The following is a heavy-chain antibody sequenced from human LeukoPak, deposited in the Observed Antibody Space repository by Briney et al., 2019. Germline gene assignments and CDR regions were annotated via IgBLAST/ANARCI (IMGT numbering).Heavy chain of an antibody. V-gene: IGHV3-66*01. D-gene: IGHD3-16*01. J-gene: IGHJ4*02. CDR1: GFTVSSNY. CDR3: ARGEGVWYFDY. Sequence: GGSLRLSCAASGFTVSSNYMSWVGQAPVKGLEWVSVIYSGGSTYYADSVKGRFTISRDNSKNTLYLQMNSLRAEDTAVYYCARGEGVWYFDYWGQGTLVTVSS. CDR2: IYSGGST.